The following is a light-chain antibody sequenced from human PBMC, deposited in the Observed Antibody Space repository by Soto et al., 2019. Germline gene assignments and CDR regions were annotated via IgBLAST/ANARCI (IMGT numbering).Light chain of an antibody. V-gene: IGKV3-11*01. Sequence: EIVLTQSPSTLSLSPGERATLSCSASQSVSSYLAWYQQKPGQAPRPLIYDASNRATGIPARFSGSGSGTDFTLTISSLEPEDFAVYYCQQRSNWPPFLTFGGGTKVDIK. CDR3: QQRSNWPPFLT. CDR1: QSVSSY. J-gene: IGKJ4*01. CDR2: DAS.